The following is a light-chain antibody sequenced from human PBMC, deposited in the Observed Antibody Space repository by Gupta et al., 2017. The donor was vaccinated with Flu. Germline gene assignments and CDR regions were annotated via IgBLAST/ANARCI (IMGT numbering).Light chain of an antibody. V-gene: IGKV2-30*01. J-gene: IGKJ5*01. CDR2: KVS. Sequence: VELTQSPLSLPVTLRRPASISCTSSQSPVYGAADSYLDWYHQRPGQPPRRLIYKVSERVSGVPDRFSGSGSGTDFTLTISRVEAEDVGIYYCMQCGRCPPNFGQGTRLEIK. CDR3: MQCGRCPPN. CDR1: QSPVYGAADSY.